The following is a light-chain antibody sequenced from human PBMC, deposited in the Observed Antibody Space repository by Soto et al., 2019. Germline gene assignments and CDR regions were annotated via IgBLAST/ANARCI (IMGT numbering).Light chain of an antibody. V-gene: IGKV3-11*01. Sequence: DFTQSPGTLYLSPGERATLSCRASQSVSSYLAWYQQKPGQAPRLLIYDASNRATGIPARFSGSGSGTDFTLTISSLEPEDFAVYYCQQRSNWPRTFGQGTKVDIK. J-gene: IGKJ1*01. CDR2: DAS. CDR3: QQRSNWPRT. CDR1: QSVSSY.